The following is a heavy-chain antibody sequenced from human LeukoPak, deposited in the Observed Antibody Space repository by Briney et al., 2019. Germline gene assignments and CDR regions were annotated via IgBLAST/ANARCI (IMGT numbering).Heavy chain of an antibody. CDR2: ISYDGSNK. CDR3: ARGCGGSYYGGVDY. D-gene: IGHD1-26*01. J-gene: IGHJ4*02. CDR1: GFTFSSYA. V-gene: IGHV3-30-3*01. Sequence: GGSLRLSCAASGFTFSSYAMHWVRQAPGKGLEWVAVISYDGSNKYYADSVKGRFTISRDNSKNTLYLQMNSLRAEDTAVYYCARGCGGSYYGGVDYWGQGTLVTVSS.